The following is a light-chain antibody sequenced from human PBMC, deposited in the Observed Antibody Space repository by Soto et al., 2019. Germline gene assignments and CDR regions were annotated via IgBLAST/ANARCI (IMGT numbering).Light chain of an antibody. V-gene: IGKV1-5*03. CDR2: KAS. J-gene: IGKJ1*01. CDR1: QSISSW. CDR3: QQYNSYSQT. Sequence: DIQMTQSPSTLSASVGDRVTITCRASQSISSWLAWYQQKPGKAPKLLIYKASSLESGVPSRFSGSASGTEFTLTISSLQPDDFATYYCQQYNSYSQTFGQGTKVEIK.